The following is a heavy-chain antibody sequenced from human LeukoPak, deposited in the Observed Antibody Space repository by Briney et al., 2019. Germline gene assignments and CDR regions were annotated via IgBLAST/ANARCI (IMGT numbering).Heavy chain of an antibody. CDR3: AKGVDYDSSGYFEYYFDY. CDR2: ISWNSGSI. J-gene: IGHJ4*02. CDR1: GFTFEDYA. V-gene: IGHV3-9*01. D-gene: IGHD3-22*01. Sequence: GGSLRLSCAASGFTFEDYAMHWVRQAPGKGLEWVSGISWNSGSIGYADSVKGRFTISRDNAKNSLYLQMNSLRAEDTALYYCAKGVDYDSSGYFEYYFDYWGQGTLVTVSS.